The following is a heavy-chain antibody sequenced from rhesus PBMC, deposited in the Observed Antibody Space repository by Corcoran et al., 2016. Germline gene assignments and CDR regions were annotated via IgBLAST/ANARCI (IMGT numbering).Heavy chain of an antibody. J-gene: IGHJ4*01. D-gene: IGHD6-31*01. CDR1: GFTLRSSE. Sequence: DVELVESGGGVVKPGGSLRLSWVAFGFTLRSSEMHWVRRAPGKGLEWVYVYNESGGTTSYAESVTGRFTISRDNAKNPLFLQIDSLRAEATAVYYCTIAAAIFDYWGQGVLVTVSS. V-gene: IGHV3-100*02. CDR2: YNESGGTT. CDR3: TIAAAIFDY.